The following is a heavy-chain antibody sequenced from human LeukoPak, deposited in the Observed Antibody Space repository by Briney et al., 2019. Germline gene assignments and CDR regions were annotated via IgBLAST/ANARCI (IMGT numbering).Heavy chain of an antibody. CDR3: ARGGNIFWSGYYDYFDS. V-gene: IGHV4-4*07. D-gene: IGHD3-3*01. CDR2: VYTSGRT. J-gene: IGHJ4*02. Sequence: SETLSLTCNVSGGSIHSYYWNWIRQPAGKGLEWIGRVYTSGRTIYNPSLKSRVTMSVDASKNLLSLKVTSVSAADTAVYYCARGGNIFWSGYYDYFDSWGQGTLVIVSS. CDR1: GGSIHSYY.